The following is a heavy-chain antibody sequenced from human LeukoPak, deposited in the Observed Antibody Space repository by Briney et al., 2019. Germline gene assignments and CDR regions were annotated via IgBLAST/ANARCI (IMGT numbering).Heavy chain of an antibody. V-gene: IGHV3-33*01. CDR2: IWYDESKK. CDR1: GYTFSSCG. CDR3: ARDGGIGLDY. D-gene: IGHD2-21*01. J-gene: IGHJ4*02. Sequence: GGSLRLSCVASGYTFSSCGMHWVRQAPGKGLQWVAVIWYDESKKYYTDSVKGRFTISRDVSKNTLYLQMNSLRAEDSAMYYCARDGGIGLDYWGQGTLVTVSS.